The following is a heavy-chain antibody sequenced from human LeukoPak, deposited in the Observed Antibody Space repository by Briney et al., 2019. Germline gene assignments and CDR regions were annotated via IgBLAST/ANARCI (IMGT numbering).Heavy chain of an antibody. V-gene: IGHV3-74*01. CDR3: ARGGYYGSGRYYFDS. CDR1: GFTFSSYW. CDR2: IKSDGSNT. J-gene: IGHJ4*02. Sequence: GGSLRLSCAVSGFTFSSYWMHWVRQAPGKGLVWVSRIKSDGSNTKYADSVKGRFTISRDNAKNTLHLQMNSLRAEDTAVYYCARGGYYGSGRYYFDSWGQGTLVTVSS. D-gene: IGHD3-3*01.